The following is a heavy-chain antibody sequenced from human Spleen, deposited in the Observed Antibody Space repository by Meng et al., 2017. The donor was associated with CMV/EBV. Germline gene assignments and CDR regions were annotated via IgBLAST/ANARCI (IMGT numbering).Heavy chain of an antibody. CDR1: GFTISSYS. J-gene: IGHJ6*02. CDR3: ARASSPHLCLDV. V-gene: IGHV3-21*01. Sequence: GESLKISSAASGFTISSYSMNWVRQAPGKGLEWVSSISTTSTKIYYADGMKGRFTISSDNAKNSLFLQMNSLRAEDTAIYYCARASSPHLCLDVWGQGTTVTVSS. D-gene: IGHD2-2*01. CDR2: ISTTSTKI.